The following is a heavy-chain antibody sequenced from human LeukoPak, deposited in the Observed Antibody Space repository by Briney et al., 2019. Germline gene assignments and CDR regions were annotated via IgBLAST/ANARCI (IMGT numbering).Heavy chain of an antibody. J-gene: IGHJ4*02. D-gene: IGHD2-15*01. CDR1: GYPFNVFG. CDR2: INTFNGNT. Sequence: GASVKVSCKGSGYPFNVFGITWVRQAPGQGLERMGWINTFNGNTNYAQKVQDRITLTRDTSTSTAFMELRRLRSDDTAVYHCARDAPGNCSGGRCYSVSWGQGTLVTVSS. CDR3: ARDAPGNCSGGRCYSVS. V-gene: IGHV1-18*01.